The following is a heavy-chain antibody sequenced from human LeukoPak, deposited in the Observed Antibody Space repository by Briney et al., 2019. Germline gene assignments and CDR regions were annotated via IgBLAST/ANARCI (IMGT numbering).Heavy chain of an antibody. CDR2: TNPNSGGT. V-gene: IGHV1-2*04. Sequence: GASVMVSCKASGYSFTSNCIDWVRQAPGQWLEWMGWTNPNSGGTNYAQKFQGWVTMTRDTSISTAYMELSRLRSDDTAVYYCARDPGYSGYDSDGMDVWGQGTTVTVSS. J-gene: IGHJ6*02. CDR3: ARDPGYSGYDSDGMDV. CDR1: GYSFTSNC. D-gene: IGHD5-12*01.